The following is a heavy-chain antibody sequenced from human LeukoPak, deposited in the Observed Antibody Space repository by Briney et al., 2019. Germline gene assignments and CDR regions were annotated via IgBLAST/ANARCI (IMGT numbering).Heavy chain of an antibody. CDR1: GGSISSYD. Sequence: KPSETLSLTCTVYGGSISSYDWKWIRQPQGMGLEWIGYTYYSGSTNYNPSLKSRVTISVDTSKNQFSLKLSAVTAADTGVYYCARLRYDSSGYRSSSYYFEYWGQGTLVTVSS. CDR3: ARLRYDSSGYRSSSYYFEY. D-gene: IGHD3-22*01. CDR2: TYYSGST. V-gene: IGHV4-59*01. J-gene: IGHJ4*02.